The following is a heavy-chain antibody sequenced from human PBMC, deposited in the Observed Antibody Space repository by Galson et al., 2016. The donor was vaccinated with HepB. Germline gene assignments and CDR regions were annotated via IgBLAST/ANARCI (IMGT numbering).Heavy chain of an antibody. J-gene: IGHJ6*02. Sequence: SLRLSCAASGLNFHTYSMNWVRQAPGKGLEWLSVSYADGRTYYAESVRGRFTISRDNSKNTLFLQMNNLSAEDTAVYYCARDPGFRNGMNVWGQGTTVTVSS. V-gene: IGHV3-53*01. CDR2: SYADGRT. CDR1: GLNFHTYS. CDR3: ARDPGFRNGMNV.